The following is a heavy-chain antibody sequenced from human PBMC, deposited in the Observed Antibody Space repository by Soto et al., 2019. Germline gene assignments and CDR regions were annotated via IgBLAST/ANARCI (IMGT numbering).Heavy chain of an antibody. CDR2: ISAYNGKT. D-gene: IGHD3-22*01. J-gene: IGHJ4*02. CDR1: GYTFTSYG. V-gene: IGHV1-18*01. Sequence: QVQLVQSGAEVKKPGASVKVSCKASGYTFTSYGISWVRQAPGQGLERMGWISAYNGKTNYAQKLKGRVTMTTDTSTSTADMELRSLRSDDTAVYYCARDGNYYDSSGYHGYWGQGTLGTVSS. CDR3: ARDGNYYDSSGYHGY.